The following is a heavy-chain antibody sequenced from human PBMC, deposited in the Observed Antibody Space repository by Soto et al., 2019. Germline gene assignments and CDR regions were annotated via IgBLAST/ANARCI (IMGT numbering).Heavy chain of an antibody. CDR3: TTAPVRFLEWLPDY. D-gene: IGHD3-3*01. J-gene: IGHJ4*02. CDR2: IKSKTDGGTT. V-gene: IGHV3-15*01. Sequence: GGSLRLSCAASGFTFSNAWMSWVRQAPGKGLEWVGRIKSKTDGGTTDYAAPVKGRFTISRDDSKNTLYLQMNSLKTEDTAVYYCTTAPVRFLEWLPDYWGQGTLVTVSS. CDR1: GFTFSNAW.